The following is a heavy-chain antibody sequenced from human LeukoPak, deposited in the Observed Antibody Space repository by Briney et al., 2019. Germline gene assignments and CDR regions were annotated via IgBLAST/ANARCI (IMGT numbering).Heavy chain of an antibody. Sequence: SETLSLTCTVSGGSISSYYWSWIRQPPGKGLEWIGYIHYSGSTNYNPSVKSRVTISVDTSKNQFSLRLSSVTIADTGVYYCARLEGYYGSGSTNWFDPWGQGTLVTVSS. J-gene: IGHJ5*02. V-gene: IGHV4-59*08. D-gene: IGHD3-10*01. CDR3: ARLEGYYGSGSTNWFDP. CDR2: IHYSGST. CDR1: GGSISSYY.